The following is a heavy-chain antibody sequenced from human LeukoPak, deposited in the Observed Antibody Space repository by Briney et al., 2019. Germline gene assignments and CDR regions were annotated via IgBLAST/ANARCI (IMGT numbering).Heavy chain of an antibody. CDR2: IYSSGTI. J-gene: IGHJ5*02. CDR3: TRDSGTTGEVKFDP. V-gene: IGHV4-4*07. Sequence: PSETLSLTCTVSGGSISTYYWSWIRQPAGKGLEWIGRIYSSGTITYNPSLQSRVTMSVDTSKNEFSLKMSSVTAADTAVYYCTRDSGTTGEVKFDPWGQGTLVAVSS. CDR1: GGSISTYY. D-gene: IGHD3-10*01.